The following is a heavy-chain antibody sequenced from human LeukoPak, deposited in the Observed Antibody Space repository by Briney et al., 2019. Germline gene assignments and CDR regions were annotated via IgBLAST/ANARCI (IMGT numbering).Heavy chain of an antibody. CDR2: IRYDGSNK. CDR3: AKSAAGGLLYNWFDP. J-gene: IGHJ5*02. CDR1: GFTFSNYG. V-gene: IGHV3-30*02. D-gene: IGHD6-13*01. Sequence: GGSLRLSCAASGFTFSNYGMHWVRQAPGKGLEWVAFIRYDGSNKYYADSVKGRFTISRDDSKNTLYMQMNSLRAEDTAVYYCAKSAAGGLLYNWFDPWGQGTLVTVSS.